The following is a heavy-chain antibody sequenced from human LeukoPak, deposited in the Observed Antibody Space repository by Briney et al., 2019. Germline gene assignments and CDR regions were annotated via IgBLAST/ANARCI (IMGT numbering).Heavy chain of an antibody. J-gene: IGHJ1*01. CDR1: GGSISSSSYY. Sequence: SETLPLTCTVSGGSISSSSYYWGWIRQPPGKGLEWIGSIYYSGSTYYNPSLKSRVTISVDTSKNQFSLKLSSVTAADTAVYYCASNYDSSAMRRAEYFQHWGQGTLVTVSS. V-gene: IGHV4-39*01. CDR2: IYYSGST. CDR3: ASNYDSSAMRRAEYFQH. D-gene: IGHD3-22*01.